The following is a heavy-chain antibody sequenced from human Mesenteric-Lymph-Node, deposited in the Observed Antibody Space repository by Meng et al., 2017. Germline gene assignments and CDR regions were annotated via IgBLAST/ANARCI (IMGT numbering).Heavy chain of an antibody. D-gene: IGHD3-10*01. CDR1: GGSISSGSYY. J-gene: IGHJ4*02. CDR2: IYTSGST. Sequence: SETLSLTCTVSGGSISSGSYYWSWIRQPAGKGLEWIGRIYTSGSTNYNPSLKSRVTISVDTSKNQFSLKLSSVTAADTAVYYCARSYGSGSYYSYYFDYWGQGTLVTVS. CDR3: ARSYGSGSYYSYYFDY. V-gene: IGHV4-61*02.